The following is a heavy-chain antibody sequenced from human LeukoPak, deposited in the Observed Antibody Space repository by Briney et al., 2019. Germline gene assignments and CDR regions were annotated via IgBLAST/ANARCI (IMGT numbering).Heavy chain of an antibody. V-gene: IGHV4-4*07. J-gene: IGHJ5*02. D-gene: IGHD6-19*01. CDR2: IYTSGST. Sequence: SETLSLTCTVSGGSISSYYWSWIRQPAGKGLEWIGRIYTSGSTNYNPSLKSRVTMSVDTSKNQFSLKLSSVTAADTAVYYCARAGQGVRRSGWSRNNWFDPWGQGTLVTVSS. CDR1: GGSISSYY. CDR3: ARAGQGVRRSGWSRNNWFDP.